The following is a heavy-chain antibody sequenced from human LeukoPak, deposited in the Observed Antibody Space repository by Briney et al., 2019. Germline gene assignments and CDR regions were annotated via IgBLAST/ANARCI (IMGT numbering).Heavy chain of an antibody. CDR1: GYTFVGHW. J-gene: IGHJ4*02. V-gene: IGHV5-51*01. CDR2: IYPGDSTT. D-gene: IGHD1-26*01. Sequence: GESLKISCKASGYTFVGHWISWVRQVPGEGLEWMAVIYPGDSTTRYSPSLQSQVTISADKFLNTVYLQWNSLKASDTATYYCARSNSGSYFHLDYWGQGTPVTVSS. CDR3: ARSNSGSYFHLDY.